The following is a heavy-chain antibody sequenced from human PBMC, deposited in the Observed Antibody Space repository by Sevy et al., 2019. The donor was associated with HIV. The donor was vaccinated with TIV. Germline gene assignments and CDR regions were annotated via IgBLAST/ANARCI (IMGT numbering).Heavy chain of an antibody. CDR1: GLAFRTYN. CDR3: ATEKFFRQDLDY. J-gene: IGHJ4*02. Sequence: GGSLRLSCTASGLAFRTYNMNWVRQAPGKGLEWLLSISRRSDAMAYAGSVKGRFTISRDNAKNSLYLHMNGLTVEDTAIYYCATEKFFRQDLDYWGQGSLVTVSS. D-gene: IGHD2-15*01. V-gene: IGHV3-21*01. CDR2: ISRRSDAM.